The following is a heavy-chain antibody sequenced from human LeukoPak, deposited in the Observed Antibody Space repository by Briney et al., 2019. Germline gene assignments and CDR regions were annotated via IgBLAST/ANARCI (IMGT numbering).Heavy chain of an antibody. CDR3: AREPLFPEYSSGCFDY. D-gene: IGHD6-19*01. V-gene: IGHV6-1*01. CDR1: VDSVSSNSAA. Sequence: SQTLSLTCAISVDSVSSNSAAWNWIRQSPSRGLEWLGRTYYRSKRYNDYAVSVKSPITINPDTSNNQFSLQLKSVTPEDRAVYYCAREPLFPEYSSGCFDYWGQGTLVTVSS. J-gene: IGHJ4*02. CDR2: TYYRSKRYN.